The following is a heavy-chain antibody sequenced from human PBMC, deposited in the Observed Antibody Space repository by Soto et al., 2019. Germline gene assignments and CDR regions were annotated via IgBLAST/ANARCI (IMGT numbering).Heavy chain of an antibody. V-gene: IGHV6-1*01. J-gene: IGHJ4*02. D-gene: IGHD2-2*01. CDR3: ARTIVVVQYFDY. CDR2: TYYRSRWYN. Sequence: SQTLSLTCVISGDSVSSNSAAWNWIRQSPSRGLEWLGRTYYRSRWYNDYAVSVRSRITVNADTSKNQFSLHLSSVTPADTAVYYCARTIVVVQYFDYWGQGTLVTVSS. CDR1: GDSVSSNSAA.